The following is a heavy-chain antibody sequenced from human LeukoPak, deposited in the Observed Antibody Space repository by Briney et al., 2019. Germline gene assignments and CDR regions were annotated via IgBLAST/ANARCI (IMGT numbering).Heavy chain of an antibody. J-gene: IGHJ4*02. D-gene: IGHD2-21*01. CDR3: ARVLGWQQLDFDY. CDR2: ISRSSSYM. Sequence: PGGSLRLSCAASGFTFSSYSMNWVRQAPGKGLEWVSYISRSSSYMYYADSVKGRFTISRDNAKNSVFLQMNSLRAEDTAVYYCARVLGWQQLDFDYWGQGTLVTVSS. CDR1: GFTFSSYS. V-gene: IGHV3-21*01.